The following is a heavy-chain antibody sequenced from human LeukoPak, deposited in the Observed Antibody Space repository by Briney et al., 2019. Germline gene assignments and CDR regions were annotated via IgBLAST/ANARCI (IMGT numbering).Heavy chain of an antibody. Sequence: SETLSLTCTVSGGPINTFSWSWLRQSPGKGPEWIGSIYSRSTNFNPSFKSSVAIYVDTSTHQFPLRLHSLTTADMAVYSCARDATVASGIQYRGPGTLVT. V-gene: IGHV4-4*08. CDR3: ARDATVASGIQY. D-gene: IGHD5-18*01. J-gene: IGHJ4*02. CDR1: GGPINTFS. CDR2: IYSRST.